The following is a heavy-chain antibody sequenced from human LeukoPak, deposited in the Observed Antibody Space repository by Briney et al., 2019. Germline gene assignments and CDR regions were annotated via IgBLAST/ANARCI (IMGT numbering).Heavy chain of an antibody. J-gene: IGHJ4*02. V-gene: IGHV3-30*04. CDR3: ARDRGRYKAFDY. Sequence: GGSLRLSCAASGFTFSSYAMYWVRQAPGKGLEWVAIISYDGSNKYYADSVKGRFTISRDNSKNTLYLQMDSLRAEDTAVYYCARDRGRYKAFDYWGRGALVTVSS. D-gene: IGHD1-14*01. CDR2: ISYDGSNK. CDR1: GFTFSSYA.